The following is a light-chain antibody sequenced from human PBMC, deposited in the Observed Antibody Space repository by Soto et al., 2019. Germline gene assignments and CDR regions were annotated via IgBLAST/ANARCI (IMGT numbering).Light chain of an antibody. Sequence: DIVMTQSPLSLPVTPGEPASISCRSSQSLLQTNGYTYLDWYLQKPGQSPQLLIYLTSIRASGVPDRFSGSGSGTEFTLKISKVEAEDVGVYYCMQSLQTPPWTFG. CDR3: MQSLQTPPWT. CDR1: QSLLQTNGYTY. J-gene: IGKJ1*01. V-gene: IGKV2-28*01. CDR2: LTS.